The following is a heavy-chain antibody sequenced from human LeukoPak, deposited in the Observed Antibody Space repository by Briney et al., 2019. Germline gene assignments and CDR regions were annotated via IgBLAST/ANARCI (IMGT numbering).Heavy chain of an antibody. CDR3: AKAYCGGDCYLSHFDY. V-gene: IGHV3-30*02. CDR2: IRYDGSNK. D-gene: IGHD2-21*02. CDR1: GFTFSSYG. J-gene: IGHJ4*02. Sequence: GGSLRLSCAASGFTFSSYGMHWVRQAPGKGLEWVAFIRYDGSNKYYADSVKGRFTISRDNSKNTPYLQMNSLRAEDTAVYYCAKAYCGGDCYLSHFDYWGQGTLVTVSS.